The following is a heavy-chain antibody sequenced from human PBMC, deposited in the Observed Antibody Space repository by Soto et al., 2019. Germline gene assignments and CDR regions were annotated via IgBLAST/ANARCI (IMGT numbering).Heavy chain of an antibody. CDR1: GYDFSSYG. V-gene: IGHV1-18*04. D-gene: IGHD2-2*01. CDR3: VRGPQRNDY. Sequence: QVQLVQSGAEVKKPGASVKVSCKASGYDFSSYGISWVRQAPGQGLEWMGWISASNGNRDYAQQFQGRVSMTSDTSRTAAYMVLRSLISDETAVYYCVRGPQRNDYWGQGSLFNVSS. CDR2: ISASNGNR. J-gene: IGHJ4*02.